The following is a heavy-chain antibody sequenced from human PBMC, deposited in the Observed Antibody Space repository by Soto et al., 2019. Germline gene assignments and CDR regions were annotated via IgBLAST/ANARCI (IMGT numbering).Heavy chain of an antibody. J-gene: IGHJ4*02. CDR1: GFSFRNYA. V-gene: IGHV3-23*01. CDR2: LTGSSSNT. D-gene: IGHD3-9*01. CDR3: ANGRATYGLLTHDY. Sequence: GGSLRLSCAASGFSFRNYAMSWVRQAPGKGLEWISTLTGSSSNTYYADSVKGRFAISRDNSRNTLYLQMHSLTAEDTAVYYCANGRATYGLLTHDYWGQGTLVTVS.